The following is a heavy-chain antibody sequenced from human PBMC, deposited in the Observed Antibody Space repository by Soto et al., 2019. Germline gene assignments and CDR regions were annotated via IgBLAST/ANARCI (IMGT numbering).Heavy chain of an antibody. CDR3: ASAGGEATVAFHFDY. D-gene: IGHD4-17*01. J-gene: IGHJ4*02. CDR2: IIPIFGTA. CDR1: GGTFSSYA. V-gene: IGHV1-69*12. Sequence: QVQLVQSGAEVKKPGSSVKVSCKASGGTFSSYAISWVRQAPGQGLEWMGGIIPIFGTANYAQKFQGRVTITADESTSTAQMVLSSLRSEDVAVYFCASAGGEATVAFHFDYWGQGTLVTVSS.